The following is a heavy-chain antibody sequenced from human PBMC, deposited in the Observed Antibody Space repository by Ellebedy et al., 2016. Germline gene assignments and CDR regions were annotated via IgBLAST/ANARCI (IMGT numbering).Heavy chain of an antibody. CDR2: ISSSSSTI. CDR1: GFTFSSYS. Sequence: GGSLRLSCAASGFTFSSYSMNWVRQAPGKGLEWVSYISSSSSTIYYADSVKGRFTISRDNAKNSLYLQMNSLRAEDTAVYYCARDLKHGYCSGGSCYYYYYYGMDVWGQGTTVTVSS. J-gene: IGHJ6*02. CDR3: ARDLKHGYCSGGSCYYYYYYGMDV. D-gene: IGHD2-15*01. V-gene: IGHV3-48*01.